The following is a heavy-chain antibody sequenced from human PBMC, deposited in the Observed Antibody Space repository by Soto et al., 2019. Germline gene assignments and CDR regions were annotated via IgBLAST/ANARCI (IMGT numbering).Heavy chain of an antibody. D-gene: IGHD4-4*01. Sequence: ASVKVSCKASGYTFTGYYMHWVRQAPGQGLEWMGWINPSGGSTSYAQKFQGRVTMTRDTSTSTVYMELSSLRSEDTAVYYCARAPLSTVTIGWFDPWGQGTLVTVS. CDR2: INPSGGST. J-gene: IGHJ5*02. CDR3: ARAPLSTVTIGWFDP. V-gene: IGHV1-46*01. CDR1: GYTFTGYY.